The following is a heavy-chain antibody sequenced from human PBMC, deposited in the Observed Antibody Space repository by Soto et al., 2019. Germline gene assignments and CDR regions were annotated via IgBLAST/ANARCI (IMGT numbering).Heavy chain of an antibody. V-gene: IGHV3-7*04. Sequence: EVQLVDSGGGLVQPGGSLRLSCAASGFIFSSHRMSWVRQAPGKGLEWVANIKQDGSEKYYVDSVKGRFTISTDNAKNALYLQMNILRAEDTAVYYCAGVVGAPNWFDPWGQGTLVTVSS. CDR3: AGVVGAPNWFDP. CDR1: GFIFSSHR. CDR2: IKQDGSEK. J-gene: IGHJ5*02. D-gene: IGHD1-26*01.